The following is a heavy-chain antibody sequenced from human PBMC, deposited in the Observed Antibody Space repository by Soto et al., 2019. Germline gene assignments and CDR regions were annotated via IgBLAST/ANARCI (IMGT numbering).Heavy chain of an antibody. CDR1: GFTFSSYA. CDR3: AREYYDFWSGYYGPVFHY. D-gene: IGHD3-3*01. CDR2: ISYDGSNK. V-gene: IGHV3-30-3*01. Sequence: LRLSCAASGFTFSSYAMHWVRQAPGKGLEWVAVISYDGSNKYYADSVKGRFTISRDNSKNTLYLQMNSLRAEDTAVYYCAREYYDFWSGYYGPVFHYWGQGTLVTVSS. J-gene: IGHJ4*02.